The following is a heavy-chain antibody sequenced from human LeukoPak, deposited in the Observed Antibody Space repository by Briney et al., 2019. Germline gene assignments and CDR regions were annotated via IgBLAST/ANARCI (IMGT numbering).Heavy chain of an antibody. CDR1: GYTLTELS. Sequence: ASVKVSCKVSGYTLTELSMHWVRQAPGKGLEWMGGFDPEDGETIYAQKFQGRVTMTEDTSTDTAYMELSSLRSEDTAVYYCATGRITIFGVVIIPLRESDYWGQGTLVTVSP. CDR3: ATGRITIFGVVIIPLRESDY. V-gene: IGHV1-24*01. D-gene: IGHD3-3*01. J-gene: IGHJ4*02. CDR2: FDPEDGET.